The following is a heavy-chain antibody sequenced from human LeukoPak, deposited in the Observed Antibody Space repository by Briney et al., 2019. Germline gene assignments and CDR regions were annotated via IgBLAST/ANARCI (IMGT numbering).Heavy chain of an antibody. D-gene: IGHD3-10*01. CDR2: ISDSGGST. J-gene: IGHJ4*02. CDR1: GFTFSSYA. CDR3: AKDPGVYGSGSYPTYFDY. V-gene: IGHV3-23*01. Sequence: GGSLRLPCAASGFTFSSYAMNWVRQAPGKGLEWVSSISDSGGSTYYADSVKGRFTFSRDNSKNTLYLQMNSLRAEDTAVYYCAKDPGVYGSGSYPTYFDYWGQGTLVTVSS.